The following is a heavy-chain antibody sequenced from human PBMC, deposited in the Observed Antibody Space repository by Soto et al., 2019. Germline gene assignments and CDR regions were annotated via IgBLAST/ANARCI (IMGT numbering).Heavy chain of an antibody. D-gene: IGHD2-21*01. V-gene: IGHV3-53*01. CDR3: ARGPNSDC. CDR1: GFSVGGNS. CDR2: IYSGGNP. J-gene: IGHJ4*02. Sequence: EERLVQSGGGLVQPGGSLRLSCAASGFSVGGNSMSWVRQAPGKGLELVSLIYSGGNPFYADSMKGRFTLSRDNSNNMLYLQMDSLRAEDTAVYYCARGPNSDCWGQGTLVIVSS.